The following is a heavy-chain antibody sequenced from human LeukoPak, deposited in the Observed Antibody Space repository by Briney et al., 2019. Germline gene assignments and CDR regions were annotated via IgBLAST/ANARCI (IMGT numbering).Heavy chain of an antibody. CDR2: IYTSGST. Sequence: PSETLSLTCTVSGGSISSYYRSWVRQPAGKGLECIGRIYTSGSTNYNPSLKSRVPMSVDTSKTQFSLKLSSVTAADTAVYYCARDVYQMLLGDAFDIWGQGTMVTVSS. CDR1: GGSISSYY. J-gene: IGHJ3*02. D-gene: IGHD2-2*01. CDR3: ARDVYQMLLGDAFDI. V-gene: IGHV4-4*07.